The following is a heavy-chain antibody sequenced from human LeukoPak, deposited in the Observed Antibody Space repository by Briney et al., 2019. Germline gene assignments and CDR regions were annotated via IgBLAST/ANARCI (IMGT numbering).Heavy chain of an antibody. Sequence: GGSLRLSCAASGFTFSSYAMSWVRQAPGKGLEWVSAISGSGGSTYYADSVKGRFTISRDNSKNTLYLQMNSLRAEDTAVYYCAKDRITGTTSAPYYFDYWGQGTLVTVSS. CDR3: AKDRITGTTSAPYYFDY. CDR1: GFTFSSYA. D-gene: IGHD1-20*01. V-gene: IGHV3-23*01. CDR2: ISGSGGST. J-gene: IGHJ4*02.